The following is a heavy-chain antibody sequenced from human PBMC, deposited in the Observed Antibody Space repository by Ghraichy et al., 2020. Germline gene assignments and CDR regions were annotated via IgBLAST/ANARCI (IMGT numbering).Heavy chain of an antibody. V-gene: IGHV1-69*13. Sequence: SVKVSCKASGGTFSSYAISWVRQAPGQGLEWMGGIIPIFGTANYAQKFQGRVTITADESTSTAYMELSSLRSEDTAVYYCARGELGMPPRSDIWGQGTMVTVSS. CDR1: GGTFSSYA. CDR2: IIPIFGTA. D-gene: IGHD7-27*01. CDR3: ARGELGMPPRSDI. J-gene: IGHJ3*02.